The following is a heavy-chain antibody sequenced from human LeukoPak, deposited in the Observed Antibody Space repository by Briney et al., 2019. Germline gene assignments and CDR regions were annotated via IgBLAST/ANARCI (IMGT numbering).Heavy chain of an antibody. V-gene: IGHV1-18*01. D-gene: IGHD6-19*01. CDR1: GYTFTNYG. CDR3: ARETVAGTNWFDP. J-gene: IGHJ5*02. Sequence: ASVKASCKASGYTFTNYGISWVRQAPGQGLEWMGWISGYNGNTNYAQKLQDRVTMTTDTSTSTAYMELKSLRSDDTAVYYCARETVAGTNWFDPWGQGTLVTVSS. CDR2: ISGYNGNT.